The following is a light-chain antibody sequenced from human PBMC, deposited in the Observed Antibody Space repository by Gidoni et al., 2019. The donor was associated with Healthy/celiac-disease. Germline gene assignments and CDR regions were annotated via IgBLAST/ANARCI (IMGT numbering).Light chain of an antibody. V-gene: IGKV3-15*01. CDR2: GAS. J-gene: IGKJ3*01. Sequence: EIVMTQSPATLSVSPGERATLSCRACQSVSSNLARYQQKPGQAPRLLIYGASTRATGIPARFRGSRSGTEFTLTISSLQSEDFAVYYCQQYNNWLITFXPXTKVXIK. CDR1: QSVSSN. CDR3: QQYNNWLIT.